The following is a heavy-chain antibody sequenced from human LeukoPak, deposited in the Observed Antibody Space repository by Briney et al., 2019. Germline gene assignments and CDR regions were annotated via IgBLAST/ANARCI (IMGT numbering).Heavy chain of an antibody. D-gene: IGHD5/OR15-5a*01. Sequence: ASVKVSCKASGYTFTSYDINWVRQATGQGPEWVGWINPNSGNRGSAQKFQGRVTMTRDTSINTAYMELNSLTSKDTAVYYCARHSVSTFGHWGQGTPVPVSS. J-gene: IGHJ4*02. CDR3: ARHSVSTFGH. CDR2: INPNSGNR. V-gene: IGHV1-8*01. CDR1: GYTFTSYD.